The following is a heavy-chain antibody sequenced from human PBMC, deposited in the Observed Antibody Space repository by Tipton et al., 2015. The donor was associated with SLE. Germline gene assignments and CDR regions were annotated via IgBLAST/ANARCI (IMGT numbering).Heavy chain of an antibody. D-gene: IGHD2-15*01. CDR1: GGSISGTSYY. V-gene: IGHV4-61*05. CDR3: ARAVVGWFGP. J-gene: IGHJ5*02. CDR2: ISYSGST. Sequence: TLSLTCTVSGGSISGTSYYWGWIRQPPGKGLEWIGYISYSGSTNYNPSLKSRVTISVDRSKKQFSLKLSSVTAADTAVYYCARAVVGWFGPWGQGTLVTVSS.